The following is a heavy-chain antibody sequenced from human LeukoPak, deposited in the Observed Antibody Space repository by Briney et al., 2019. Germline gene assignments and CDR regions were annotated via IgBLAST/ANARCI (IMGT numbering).Heavy chain of an antibody. Sequence: GGSLRLSCAASGFAVTGNYMSWLRQAPGKGLEWVSVIYGGGGTYYADSVKGRFIISRDNSKNTVDLQMNSLRAEDTAIYYCARKDPAYWGQGTLVTVSS. J-gene: IGHJ4*02. D-gene: IGHD2-15*01. CDR2: IYGGGGT. CDR3: ARKDPAY. CDR1: GFAVTGNY. V-gene: IGHV3-66*01.